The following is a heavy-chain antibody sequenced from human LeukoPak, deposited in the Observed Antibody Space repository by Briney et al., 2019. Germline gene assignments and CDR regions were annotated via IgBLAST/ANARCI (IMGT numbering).Heavy chain of an antibody. CDR2: IYHSGST. Sequence: KPSETLSLTCTVSGYSISSGYYWGWIRQPPGKGLEWIGSIYHSGSTYYNPSLKSRVTISVDTSKNQFSLKLGSVTAADTAVYYCARDGYYYGSGSQTWGQGTLVTVSS. J-gene: IGHJ4*02. V-gene: IGHV4-38-2*02. D-gene: IGHD3-10*01. CDR1: GYSISSGYY. CDR3: ARDGYYYGSGSQT.